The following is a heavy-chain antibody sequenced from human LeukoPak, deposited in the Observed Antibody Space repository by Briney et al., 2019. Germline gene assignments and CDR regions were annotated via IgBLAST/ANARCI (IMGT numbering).Heavy chain of an antibody. CDR3: ARVPLYYDSSALDY. J-gene: IGHJ4*02. V-gene: IGHV4-34*01. CDR2: INHSGST. D-gene: IGHD3-22*01. CDR1: GGPFSGYY. Sequence: SETLSLTCAVYGGPFSGYYWSWIRQPPGKGLEWIGEINHSGSTNYNPSLKSRVTISVDTSKNQFSLKLSSVTAADTAVYYCARVPLYYDSSALDYWGQGTLVTVSS.